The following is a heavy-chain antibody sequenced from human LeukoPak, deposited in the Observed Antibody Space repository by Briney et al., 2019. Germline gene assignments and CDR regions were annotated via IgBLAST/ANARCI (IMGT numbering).Heavy chain of an antibody. V-gene: IGHV4-59*08. D-gene: IGHD5-12*01. J-gene: IGHJ6*02. Sequence: PSETLSLTCTVSGGSISSYYWSWIRQPPGKGLEWIGYIYYSGSTNYNPSLKSRVTISVDTSKSQFSLKLSSVTAADTAVYYCAVGGYTYYYYYGMDVWGQGTTVTVSS. CDR3: AVGGYTYYYYYGMDV. CDR1: GGSISSYY. CDR2: IYYSGST.